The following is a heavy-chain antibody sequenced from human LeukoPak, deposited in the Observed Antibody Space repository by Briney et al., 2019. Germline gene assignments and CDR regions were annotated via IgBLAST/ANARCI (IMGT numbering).Heavy chain of an antibody. D-gene: IGHD1-1*01. CDR2: INSGSTYM. CDR3: ARVEATTGRNYHYYYMDV. Sequence: GGSLRLSCGASGFYFSGYSMNWVRQAPGKELEWVSSINSGSTYMYYADSVKGRFTISRDNAKNSLHLQMDSLRAEDTAVYFCARVEATTGRNYHYYYMDVWGKGTTVIVSS. J-gene: IGHJ6*03. CDR1: GFYFSGYS. V-gene: IGHV3-21*01.